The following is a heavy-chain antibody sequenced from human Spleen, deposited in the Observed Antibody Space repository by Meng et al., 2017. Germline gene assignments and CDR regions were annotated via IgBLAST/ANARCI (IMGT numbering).Heavy chain of an antibody. V-gene: IGHV4-34*01. CDR2: INHSGST. CDR3: ARGPTTMAHDFDY. CDR1: GGSFSDYY. D-gene: IGHD4-11*01. Sequence: QLQLQESGPGLVKPSATLSLTCTVSGGSFSDYYWSWIRQPPGKGLEWIGEINHSGSTNYNPSLESRATISVDTSQNNLSLKLSSVTAADSAVYYCARGPTTMAHDFDYWGQGTLVTVSS. J-gene: IGHJ4*02.